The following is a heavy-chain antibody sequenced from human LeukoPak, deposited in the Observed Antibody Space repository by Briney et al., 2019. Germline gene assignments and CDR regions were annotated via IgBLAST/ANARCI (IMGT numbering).Heavy chain of an antibody. D-gene: IGHD1-20*01. J-gene: IGHJ4*02. CDR3: ARENYNLGVYFDY. V-gene: IGHV4-39*02. Sequence: SETLSLTCTVSGGSISSSSYYWGWIRQPPGKGLEWIGSIYYSGSTYYNPSLKSRVTISVDTSKNQFSLKLSSVTAADTAVYYCARENYNLGVYFDYWGQGTLVTVSS. CDR1: GGSISSSSYY. CDR2: IYYSGST.